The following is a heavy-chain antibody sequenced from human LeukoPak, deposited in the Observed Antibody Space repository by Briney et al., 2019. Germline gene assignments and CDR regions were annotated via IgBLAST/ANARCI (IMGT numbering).Heavy chain of an antibody. Sequence: GGSLRLSCAASGFTFSNFGIHWVRQAPGKGLEWVALISYDGSNQYYADSVKGRFTISTDNSKSTLYLQMNSLRPEDTAVYYCAKGYYYDSSGYYQHFDHWGQGTLVSVSS. V-gene: IGHV3-30*18. D-gene: IGHD3-22*01. CDR1: GFTFSNFG. CDR3: AKGYYYDSSGYYQHFDH. J-gene: IGHJ4*02. CDR2: ISYDGSNQ.